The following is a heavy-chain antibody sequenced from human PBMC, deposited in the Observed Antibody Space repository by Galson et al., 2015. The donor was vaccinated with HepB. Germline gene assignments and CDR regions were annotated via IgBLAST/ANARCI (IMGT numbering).Heavy chain of an antibody. CDR3: ARDAPLCGGDCYSGGSFFDY. V-gene: IGHV1-2*06. CDR2: INPNSGGT. Sequence: SVKVSCKASGYTFTGYYMHWVRQAPGQGLEWMGRINPNSGGTNYAQKFQGRVTMTRDTSISTAYMELSRLRSDDTAVYYCARDAPLCGGDCYSGGSFFDYWGQGTLVTVSS. D-gene: IGHD2-21*02. J-gene: IGHJ4*02. CDR1: GYTFTGYY.